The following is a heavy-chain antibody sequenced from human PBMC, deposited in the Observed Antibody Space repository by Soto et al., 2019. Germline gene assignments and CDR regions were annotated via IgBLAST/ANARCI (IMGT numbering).Heavy chain of an antibody. Sequence: ASVKVSCKASGYTFSSYGISWVRQAPGQGLEWMGWISAYTGKTNYAQKLQGRVTMTTDTSTSTAYMEVRSLRSDDTAVYYCARDLDSGSYYFDYWGQGTLVTV. CDR1: GYTFSSYG. CDR2: ISAYTGKT. CDR3: ARDLDSGSYYFDY. D-gene: IGHD1-26*01. V-gene: IGHV1-18*04. J-gene: IGHJ4*02.